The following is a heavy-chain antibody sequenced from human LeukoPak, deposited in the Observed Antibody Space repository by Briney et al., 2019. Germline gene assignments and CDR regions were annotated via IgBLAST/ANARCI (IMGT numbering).Heavy chain of an antibody. Sequence: PGGSLRLSCAASGFIVSHKYMAWVRQAPGKGLEWLSIIYTGGNTVSAESVKGRFSISRDDSRNTVHLQMNNLRDDDTAVHYCARGQIDLLRNYFDSWGPGTLVAVSS. CDR2: IYTGGNT. CDR1: GFIVSHKY. V-gene: IGHV3-66*01. J-gene: IGHJ4*02. CDR3: ARGQIDLLRNYFDS. D-gene: IGHD3-22*01.